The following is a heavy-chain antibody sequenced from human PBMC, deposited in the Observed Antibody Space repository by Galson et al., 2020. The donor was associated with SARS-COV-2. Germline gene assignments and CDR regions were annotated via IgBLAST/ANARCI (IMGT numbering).Heavy chain of an antibody. CDR3: ERDWSIAVGGYYYYYGMDV. D-gene: IGHD6-19*01. J-gene: IGHJ6*02. V-gene: IGHV3-48*03. CDR2: ITSSGTTK. Sequence: SLRLSCAASAFTFSSYEMNWVPQPPGKGLEWVSYITSSGTTKYYAASVKGRFTISRDNAKNSLYLQMNSLRAEDTAVYYCERDWSIAVGGYYYYYGMDVWGQGTTVTVSS. CDR1: AFTFSSYE.